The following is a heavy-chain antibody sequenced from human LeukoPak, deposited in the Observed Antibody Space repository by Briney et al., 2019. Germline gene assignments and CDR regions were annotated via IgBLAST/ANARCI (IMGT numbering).Heavy chain of an antibody. CDR3: AKDGYSSSWTPFDY. CDR2: IRYDGSNK. Sequence: GGSLRLSCAASGFTFSSYGMHWVRQAPGKGLEWVAFIRYDGSNKYYADSVKGRFTISRDNSKNTLYLQMNSLRAEDTAVYYRAKDGYSSSWTPFDYWGQGTLVTVSS. CDR1: GFTFSSYG. D-gene: IGHD6-13*01. J-gene: IGHJ4*02. V-gene: IGHV3-30*02.